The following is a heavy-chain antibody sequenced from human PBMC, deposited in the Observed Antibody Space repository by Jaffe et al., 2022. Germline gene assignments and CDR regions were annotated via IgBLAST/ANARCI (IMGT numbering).Heavy chain of an antibody. D-gene: IGHD6-19*01. CDR3: VTDRDRSAWI. J-gene: IGHJ4*02. CDR1: GFTFGNYW. CDR2: IKYDGSSK. V-gene: IGHV3-7*05. Sequence: EVQLVESGGGLVQRGESLRLSCAASGFTFGNYWLSWVRQAPGKGLEWVANIKYDGSSKYYVDSVKGRFTISRDNAKNSLYLQMNNLRAEDTAVYYCVTDRDRSAWIWGQGTLVTVSS.